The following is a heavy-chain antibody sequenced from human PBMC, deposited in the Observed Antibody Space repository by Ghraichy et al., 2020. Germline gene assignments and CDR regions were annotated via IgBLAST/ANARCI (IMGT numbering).Heavy chain of an antibody. CDR2: IKQDESEK. J-gene: IGHJ4*02. Sequence: GESLNISCAASGFTFSRHWMSWVRQAPGKGLEWVADIKQDESEKYYVDSVKDRFSISRDNAKNSLYLQMENLGADDTAIYYCARQKGVVGAAYSFDYWGQGTLVTFSS. CDR3: ARQKGVVGAAYSFDY. D-gene: IGHD1-26*01. V-gene: IGHV3-7*03. CDR1: GFTFSRHW.